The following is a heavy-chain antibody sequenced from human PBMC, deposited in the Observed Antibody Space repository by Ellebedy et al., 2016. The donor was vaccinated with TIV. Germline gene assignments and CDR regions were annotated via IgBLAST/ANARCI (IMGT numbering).Heavy chain of an antibody. J-gene: IGHJ3*02. CDR3: ATGAYDI. CDR1: GFTFTSYS. Sequence: GESLKISCAASGFTFTSYSMNWVRQAPGKGLEWVSSISSTGYYIYYADSVKGRFTISRDDARNSLFLQMNSLRAEDTAVYYCATGAYDIWGQGTMVMVSS. V-gene: IGHV3-21*01. CDR2: ISSTGYYI.